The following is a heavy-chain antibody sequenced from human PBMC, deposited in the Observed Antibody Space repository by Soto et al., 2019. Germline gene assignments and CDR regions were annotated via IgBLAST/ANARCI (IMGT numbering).Heavy chain of an antibody. V-gene: IGHV1-69*01. CDR3: ARGFFASGYSGYDLRYYYGMDV. D-gene: IGHD5-12*01. CDR2: IIPIFGTA. CDR1: GGTFSSYA. J-gene: IGHJ6*02. Sequence: QVQLVQSGAEVKKPGSSVKVSCKASGGTFSSYAISWVRQAPGQGLEWMGGIIPIFGTANYAQKFQGRVTITADESTSKAYMELSSLRSEDTAVYYCARGFFASGYSGYDLRYYYGMDVWGQGTTVPVSS.